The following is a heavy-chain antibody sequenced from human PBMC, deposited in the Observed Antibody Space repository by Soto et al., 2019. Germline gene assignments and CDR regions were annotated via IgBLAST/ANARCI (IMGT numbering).Heavy chain of an antibody. J-gene: IGHJ4*02. CDR2: IWYDGSNK. Sequence: GGSLRLSCAASGFTFSSYGMHWVRQAPGKGLEWVAVIWYDGSNKYYADSVKGRFTISRDNSKNTLYPQMNSLRAEDTAVYYCARDTYDSSGYYQGNFDYWGQGTLVTVSS. D-gene: IGHD3-22*01. CDR1: GFTFSSYG. V-gene: IGHV3-33*01. CDR3: ARDTYDSSGYYQGNFDY.